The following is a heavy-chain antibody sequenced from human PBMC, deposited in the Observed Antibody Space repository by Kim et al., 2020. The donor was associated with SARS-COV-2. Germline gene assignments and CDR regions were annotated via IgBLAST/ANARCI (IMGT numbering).Heavy chain of an antibody. J-gene: IGHJ3*02. Sequence: SETLSLTYSVSGDSISSYYWTWIRQPPGKGLEWIGYIYYSGSTSYNPSLKSRVTISVDTSKKQFSLKLSSVTASDTAVYYCARLSGSYDEAFDIWGQGTMVTVSS. V-gene: IGHV4-59*08. CDR2: IYYSGST. CDR1: GDSISSYY. D-gene: IGHD3-10*01. CDR3: ARLSGSYDEAFDI.